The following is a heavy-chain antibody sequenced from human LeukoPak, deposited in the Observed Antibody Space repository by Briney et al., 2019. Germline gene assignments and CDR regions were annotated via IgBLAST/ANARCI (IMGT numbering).Heavy chain of an antibody. CDR3: ARHLIAPGDTGAFDI. D-gene: IGHD6-13*01. CDR2: IYPGDSDT. CDR1: GYSFASYW. Sequence: GESLKISCEGSGYSFASYWIGWVRQMPGKGLEWMGIIYPGDSDTRYSPSFQGQVTISADKSIATAYLQWSSLKASDTAMYYCARHLIAPGDTGAFDIWGLGTMVTVSS. J-gene: IGHJ3*02. V-gene: IGHV5-51*01.